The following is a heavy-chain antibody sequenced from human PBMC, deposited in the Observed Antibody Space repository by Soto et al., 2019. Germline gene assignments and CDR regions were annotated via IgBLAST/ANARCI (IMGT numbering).Heavy chain of an antibody. Sequence: PSETLSLTCNVSGGSISSSSYYWGWIRQPPGKGLEWIGHIFHTGSTYYNPSLKSRVTISVDTSKNQFSLKLSSVTATATAVYYCARRRIVVTTNFDYWGQGTLVTVSS. J-gene: IGHJ4*02. CDR2: IFHTGST. D-gene: IGHD1-26*01. CDR1: GGSISSSSYY. V-gene: IGHV4-39*01. CDR3: ARRRIVVTTNFDY.